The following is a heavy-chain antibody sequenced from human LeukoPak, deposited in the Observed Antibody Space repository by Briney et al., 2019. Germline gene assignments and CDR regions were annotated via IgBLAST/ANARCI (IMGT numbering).Heavy chain of an antibody. CDR2: IYYSENT. D-gene: IGHD5-24*01. CDR3: ARHQNRDGYNPRPFDY. Sequence: SETLSLTCTVSGGSNSSSSNYWGWIRQPPGKGLEWIGSIYYSENTYYNPSLKSRVTISVDTSKNQFSLKLSSVTAADTAVYYCARHQNRDGYNPRPFDYWGQGILVTVSS. CDR1: GGSNSSSSNY. J-gene: IGHJ4*02. V-gene: IGHV4-39*01.